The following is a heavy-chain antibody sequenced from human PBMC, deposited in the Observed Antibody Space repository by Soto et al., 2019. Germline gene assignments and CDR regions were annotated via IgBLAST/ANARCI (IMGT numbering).Heavy chain of an antibody. V-gene: IGHV4-59*01. Sequence: KTSETLSLTCTVSGGTINNYYWTWIRQPPGKGLEWIGYVYHTGSTNYNPSLKGRVTISIDTSKNQFSLKLSAVTAADAAVYYCARRTDTQNWLDPWGQGTLGTVS. J-gene: IGHJ5*02. CDR2: VYHTGST. D-gene: IGHD1-1*01. CDR3: ARRTDTQNWLDP. CDR1: GGTINNYY.